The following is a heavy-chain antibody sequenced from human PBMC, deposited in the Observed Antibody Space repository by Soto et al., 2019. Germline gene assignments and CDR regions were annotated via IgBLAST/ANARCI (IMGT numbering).Heavy chain of an antibody. Sequence: GASVKVSCKASGGTFSSYAISWVRQAPGQGLEWMGGIIPIFGTANYAQKFQGRVTITADESTSTAYMELSSLRSEDTAVYYCASKPYYYDSFALVFWGQGTLVTVSS. V-gene: IGHV1-69*13. CDR1: GGTFSSYA. CDR2: IIPIFGTA. CDR3: ASKPYYYDSFALVF. D-gene: IGHD3-22*01. J-gene: IGHJ4*02.